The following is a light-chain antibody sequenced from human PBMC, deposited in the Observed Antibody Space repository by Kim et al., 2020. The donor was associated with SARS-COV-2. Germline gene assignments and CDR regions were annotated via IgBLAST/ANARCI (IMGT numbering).Light chain of an antibody. V-gene: IGKV3-11*01. CDR3: QQRYIWPPIT. Sequence: SPGERATLSCRASQSVSSYLAGYQQKPGQAPRLLIYDVSNRATGIPARFSGSGSGTDFTLTISSLEPEDFAIYYCQQRYIWPPITFGQGTRLEIK. J-gene: IGKJ5*01. CDR2: DVS. CDR1: QSVSSY.